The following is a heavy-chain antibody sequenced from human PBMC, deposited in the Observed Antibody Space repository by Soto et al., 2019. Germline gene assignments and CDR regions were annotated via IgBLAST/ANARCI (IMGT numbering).Heavy chain of an antibody. V-gene: IGHV4-39*01. J-gene: IGHJ4*02. D-gene: IGHD5-12*01. CDR1: GGSIRSSSYY. CDR2: IYYSGST. Sequence: SETLSLTCTVSGGSIRSSSYYWAWIRQPPGKGPEWIGSIYYSGSTYYNPSLKSRVTVSEDTSKNQFSLKLSSVTAADTAVYYCARQYPGRGYPGHFDFWGQGTLVTVSS. CDR3: ARQYPGRGYPGHFDF.